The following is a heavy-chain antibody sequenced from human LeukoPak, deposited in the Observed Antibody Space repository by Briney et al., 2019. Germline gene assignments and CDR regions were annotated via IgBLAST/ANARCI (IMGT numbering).Heavy chain of an antibody. D-gene: IGHD1-7*01. J-gene: IGHJ3*02. Sequence: PSETLSLTCTVSGGSISSYYWSWIRQPPGKGLESIGYIYYSGSTNYNPSLKSRVTISVDTSKNQFSLKLSSVTAADTAVYYCARGGGITGTPYAFDIWGQGTMVTVSS. CDR3: ARGGGITGTPYAFDI. CDR2: IYYSGST. V-gene: IGHV4-59*01. CDR1: GGSISSYY.